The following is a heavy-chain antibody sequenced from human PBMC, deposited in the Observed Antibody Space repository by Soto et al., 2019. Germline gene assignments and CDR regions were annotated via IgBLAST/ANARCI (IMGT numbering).Heavy chain of an antibody. CDR1: GFTFDDYA. J-gene: IGHJ4*02. Sequence: PGGSLRLSCAAPGFTFDDYAMHWVRQVPGKGLEWVSSISWNRGNIDYADSVKGRFTISRDNAKNSLYLQMNSLRAEDTALYYCTKGPYYNFRSGYYDSSYFDYWGQGTLVTVSS. CDR3: TKGPYYNFRSGYYDSSYFDY. D-gene: IGHD3-3*01. CDR2: ISWNRGNI. V-gene: IGHV3-9*01.